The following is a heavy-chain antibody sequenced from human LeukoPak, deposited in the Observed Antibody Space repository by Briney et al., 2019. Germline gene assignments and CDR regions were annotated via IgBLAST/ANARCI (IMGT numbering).Heavy chain of an antibody. CDR3: ARAGIYDSSGYSYRFFDY. CDR2: IYYSGST. D-gene: IGHD3-22*01. CDR1: GGSISSGGYY. V-gene: IGHV4-31*03. J-gene: IGHJ4*02. Sequence: SETLSLTCTVSGGSISSGGYYWSWIRQHPGKGLEWIGYIYYSGSTYYNPSLKSRVTISVDTSKNQFSLKLSSVTAADTAVYYCARAGIYDSSGYSYRFFDYWGQGTLVTVSS.